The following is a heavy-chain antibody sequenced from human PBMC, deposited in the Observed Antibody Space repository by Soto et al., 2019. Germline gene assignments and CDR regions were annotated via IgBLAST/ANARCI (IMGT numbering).Heavy chain of an antibody. CDR3: ARAPPYSSGWPFDY. D-gene: IGHD6-19*01. CDR1: GDSVSSNSAA. Sequence: SPTLALTCAISGDSVSSNSAAWNLIRQSPSRGLEWLGRAYYRSKWYNDYAVSVKSRITINPDTSKNQFSLQLNSVTPEDTAVYYCARAPPYSSGWPFDYWGQGTLVTVSS. V-gene: IGHV6-1*01. J-gene: IGHJ4*02. CDR2: AYYRSKWYN.